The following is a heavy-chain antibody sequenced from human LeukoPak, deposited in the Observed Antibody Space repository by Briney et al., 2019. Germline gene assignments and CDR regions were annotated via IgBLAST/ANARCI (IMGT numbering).Heavy chain of an antibody. CDR3: ARLWREEYYYYYGMDV. J-gene: IGHJ6*02. Sequence: GESLKISCKGSGYSFTSYWIGWVRQMPGKGLEWMGIIYPGDSDTRYSPSFQGQVTISADKSISTAYLQWSSLKASDTAMYYCARLWREEYYYYYGMDVWGQGTTVTVSS. CDR2: IYPGDSDT. V-gene: IGHV5-51*01. CDR1: GYSFTSYW.